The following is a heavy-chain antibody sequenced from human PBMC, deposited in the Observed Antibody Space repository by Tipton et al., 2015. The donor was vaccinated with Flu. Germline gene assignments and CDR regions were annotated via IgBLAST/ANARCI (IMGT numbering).Heavy chain of an antibody. CDR3: ARLRRGGAVAGSDY. CDR1: GYTFTDYY. D-gene: IGHD6-19*01. V-gene: IGHV1-2*02. J-gene: IGHJ4*02. CDR2: INPNSGGT. Sequence: QLVQSGAEVKKPGASVKVSCKASGYTFTDYYMNWVRQAPGQGLEWMGWINPNSGGTNYAQKIQGRVTMTRDTSISTAYMELSRLRSDDTAVYYCARLRRGGAVAGSDYWGQGTLVTVSS.